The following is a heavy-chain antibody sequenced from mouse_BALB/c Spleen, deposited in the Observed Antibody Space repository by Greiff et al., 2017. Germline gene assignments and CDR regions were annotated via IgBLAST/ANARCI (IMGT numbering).Heavy chain of an antibody. CDR2: INPSTGYT. D-gene: IGHD1-1*01. V-gene: IGHV1-7*01. J-gene: IGHJ3*01. CDR1: GYTFTSYW. CDR3: ARDYGSSRGFAY. Sequence: VQLQESGAELAKPGASVKMSCKASGYTFTSYWMHWVKQRPGQGLEWIGYINPSTGYTEYNQKFKDKATLTADKSSSTAYMQLSSLTSEDSAVYYCARDYGSSRGFAYWGQGTLVTVSA.